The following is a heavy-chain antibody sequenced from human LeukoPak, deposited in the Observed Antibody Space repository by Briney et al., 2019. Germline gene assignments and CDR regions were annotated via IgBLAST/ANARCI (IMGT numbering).Heavy chain of an antibody. D-gene: IGHD3-3*01. CDR1: GYTFTGYY. CDR3: ARAQYYDFWSGYSHAFDI. CDR2: INPNSGGT. V-gene: IGHV1-2*02. J-gene: IGHJ3*02. Sequence: ASVKVSCKASGYTFTGYYMHWVRQAPGQGLEWMGWINPNSGGTNYAQKFQGRVTMTRDTSISTAYMELSRLRSDDTAVYYCARAQYYDFWSGYSHAFDIWGQGTMVTVSS.